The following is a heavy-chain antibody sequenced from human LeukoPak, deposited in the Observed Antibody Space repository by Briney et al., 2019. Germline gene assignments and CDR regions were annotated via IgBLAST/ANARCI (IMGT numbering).Heavy chain of an antibody. V-gene: IGHV3-11*05. D-gene: IGHD6-13*01. CDR1: GFTFSDYY. CDR2: ISSSSSYT. CDR3: ARDPGIGSSWDLYYDYGMDV. J-gene: IGHJ6*02. Sequence: GGSLRLSCAASGFTFSDYYMSWIRQAPGKGLEWVSYISSSSSYTNYADSVKGRFTISRDNAKNSLYLQMNSLRAEDTAVYYCARDPGIGSSWDLYYDYGMDVWGQGTTVTVSS.